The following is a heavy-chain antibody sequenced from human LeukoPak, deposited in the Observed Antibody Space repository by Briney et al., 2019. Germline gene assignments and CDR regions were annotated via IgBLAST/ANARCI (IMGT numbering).Heavy chain of an antibody. V-gene: IGHV3-7*04. Sequence: GGSLRLSCAASGFSFSSYWMSWVRQAPGKGLEWVANIKQDGSEEYYVGSVKGRLTISRDNAKNSLYLQMNSLRAEDTAVYYCARGEYFFDYWGQGTLVTVSS. J-gene: IGHJ4*02. CDR1: GFSFSSYW. CDR2: IKQDGSEE. CDR3: ARGEYFFDY.